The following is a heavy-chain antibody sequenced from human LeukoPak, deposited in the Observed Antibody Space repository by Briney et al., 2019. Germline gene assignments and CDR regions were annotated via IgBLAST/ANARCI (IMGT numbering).Heavy chain of an antibody. CDR2: IKEDGSEK. J-gene: IGHJ4*02. D-gene: IGHD3-16*01. CDR3: AGGGSLYFDQ. CDR1: GFTFSTYW. V-gene: IGHV3-7*04. Sequence: GGSLRLSCAASGFTFSTYWMTWVRQAPGKGLEWLAKIKEDGSEKYYVDSVKGRCTISRDNAKNSLYLQMNSLRAEDTAVYYCAGGGSLYFDQWGQGTLVTVSS.